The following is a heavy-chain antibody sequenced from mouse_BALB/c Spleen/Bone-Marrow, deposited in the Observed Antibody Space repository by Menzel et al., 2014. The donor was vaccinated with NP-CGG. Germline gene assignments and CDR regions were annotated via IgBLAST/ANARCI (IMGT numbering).Heavy chain of an antibody. J-gene: IGHJ3*01. V-gene: IGHV1S29*02. D-gene: IGHD2-3*01. CDR1: GYTFTDYN. CDR3: ARGGGYDGYYGLAY. CDR2: IYPYNGGT. Sequence: VQLKESGPELVKPGASVKISCKASGYTFTDYNMHWVKRSHGKSLEWIGYIYPYNGGTVYNQKFKSKATLTVDSSSSTAYMELRSLTSEDSAVYYCARGGGYDGYYGLAYWGQGTLITVSA.